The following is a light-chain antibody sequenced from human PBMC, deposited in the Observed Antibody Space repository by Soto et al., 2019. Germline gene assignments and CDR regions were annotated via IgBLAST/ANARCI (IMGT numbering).Light chain of an antibody. CDR2: DAS. V-gene: IGKV1-33*01. CDR1: QDISNL. Sequence: DIQMTQSPCSLSASVGDRVTITCQATQDISNLLNWFQQKPGKAPKLLIYDASNLETGVPSRFSGSGSGTDFTFTISSLQAEDIATYYCQKYENLPINFGQGKRLEIK. J-gene: IGKJ5*01. CDR3: QKYENLPIN.